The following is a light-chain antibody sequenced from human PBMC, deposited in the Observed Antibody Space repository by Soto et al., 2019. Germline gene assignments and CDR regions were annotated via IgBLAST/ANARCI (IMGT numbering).Light chain of an antibody. V-gene: IGKV3-11*01. CDR3: QQRSNRPLT. CDR1: QSVSSY. J-gene: IGKJ4*01. CDR2: DAS. Sequence: EIVLTQSPATLSLSPGERATLSCRASQSVSSYLAWYQQKPGQAPRLLIYDASNRATGIPARFSGSGSGTDFTLTISSIATEDFTPYSCQQRSNRPLTFGGGTKVDIK.